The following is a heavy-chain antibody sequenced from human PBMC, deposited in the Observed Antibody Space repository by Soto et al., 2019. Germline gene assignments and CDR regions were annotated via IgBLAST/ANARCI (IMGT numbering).Heavy chain of an antibody. Sequence: SETLSLTCTVSGGSISSDDYYWSWIRQAPGRVLEWIGYIHSSGSIYYNPSLKSRATLSIDTARNQFSLKVSSVTVAGTAVYYCARDIDGLHDDNSGPYPRPGWGQGTLVS. CDR2: IHSSGSI. CDR3: ARDIDGLHDDNSGPYPRPG. V-gene: IGHV4-30-4*01. D-gene: IGHD3-22*01. J-gene: IGHJ1*01. CDR1: GGSISSDDYY.